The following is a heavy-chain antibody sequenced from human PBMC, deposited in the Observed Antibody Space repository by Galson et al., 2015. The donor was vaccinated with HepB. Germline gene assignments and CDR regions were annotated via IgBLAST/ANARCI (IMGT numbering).Heavy chain of an antibody. Sequence: QSGAEVKKPGESLRISCKGSGYNFTNYWIGWVRQMPGKGLEWMGIIYPGDSDTRYSPSFKGQVTISADKSITTAYLQWSSLRASDTAMYYCARPYRGYELGYWGQGTLVTVSS. CDR2: IYPGDSDT. CDR3: ARPYRGYELGY. J-gene: IGHJ4*02. V-gene: IGHV5-51*01. D-gene: IGHD5-12*01. CDR1: GYNFTNYW.